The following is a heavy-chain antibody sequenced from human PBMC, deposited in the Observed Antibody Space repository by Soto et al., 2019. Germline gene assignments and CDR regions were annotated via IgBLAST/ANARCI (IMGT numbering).Heavy chain of an antibody. Sequence: ASVKVSCKASGYTFTSYAMHWVRQAPGQRLEWMGWINAGNGNTKYSQKFQGRVTITRDTSASTAYMELSSLRSEDTAVYYCARDRYNGTGGSRYMDVWGKGPRVTVSS. D-gene: IGHD3-16*02. J-gene: IGHJ6*03. V-gene: IGHV1-3*01. CDR2: INAGNGNT. CDR1: GYTFTSYA. CDR3: ARDRYNGTGGSRYMDV.